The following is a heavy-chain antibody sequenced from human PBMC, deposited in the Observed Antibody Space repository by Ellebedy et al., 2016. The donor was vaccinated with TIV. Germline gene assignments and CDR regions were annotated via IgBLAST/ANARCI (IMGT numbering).Heavy chain of an antibody. CDR1: GGSITSDGYY. V-gene: IGHV4-31*03. D-gene: IGHD3-10*01. CDR2: IHHTGRT. Sequence: LRLXCSVSGGSITSDGYYWGWIRQHPGKGLEWIVYIHHTGRTYYSSSLKSRLTISVDTSKNQFSLKLISVTAADTAVYYCARNYGSGHFDYWGQGTLVTVSS. CDR3: ARNYGSGHFDY. J-gene: IGHJ4*02.